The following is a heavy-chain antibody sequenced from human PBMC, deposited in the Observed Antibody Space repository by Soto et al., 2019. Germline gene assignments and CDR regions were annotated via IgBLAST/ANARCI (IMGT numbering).Heavy chain of an antibody. CDR1: GASISRYY. CDR2: MYYSGNA. CDR3: ARDLEGTGTTQGDY. V-gene: IGHV4-59*01. J-gene: IGHJ4*02. D-gene: IGHD1-1*01. Sequence: SETLSLTCTVSGASISRYYWSWIRQSPGKGLEWIGYMYYSGNANYNPSLRSRITISVDTSKNQFSLNLNSVTAADTAVYYCARDLEGTGTTQGDYWGQGTLVTVSS.